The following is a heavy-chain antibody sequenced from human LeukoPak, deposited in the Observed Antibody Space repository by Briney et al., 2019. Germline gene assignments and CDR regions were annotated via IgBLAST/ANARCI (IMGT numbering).Heavy chain of an antibody. J-gene: IGHJ5*02. CDR3: ARSHWNYDNCFDP. V-gene: IGHV6-1*01. CDR2: TYYMSKWYN. CDR1: GDSVSSNSAA. Sequence: SQTLSLTCAISGDSVSSNSAAWNWITQSPSRGLEWLGRTYYMSKWYNDYAISGKSRISSNPDTSKNHFSLHRNSVTPEDTAVYYCARSHWNYDNCFDPWGQGTLVTVSS. D-gene: IGHD1-7*01.